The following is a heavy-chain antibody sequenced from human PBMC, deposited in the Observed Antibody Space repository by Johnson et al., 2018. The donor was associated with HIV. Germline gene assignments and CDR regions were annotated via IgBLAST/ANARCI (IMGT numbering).Heavy chain of an antibody. Sequence: QVQLVESGGGVVQPGRSLRLSCAASGFTFSSFDMHWVRQTPGNGLEWVSIISYSGRNTYYADSVKGRFTISSDNSKNTLYLQMNSLRAEDTAVYYCARRGLANAFDIWGQGTMVTVSS. CDR2: ISYSGRNT. J-gene: IGHJ3*02. D-gene: IGHD3-10*01. V-gene: IGHV3-30*04. CDR1: GFTFSSFD. CDR3: ARRGLANAFDI.